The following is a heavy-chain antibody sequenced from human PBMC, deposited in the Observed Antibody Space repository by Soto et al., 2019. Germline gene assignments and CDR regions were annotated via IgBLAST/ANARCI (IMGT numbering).Heavy chain of an antibody. CDR3: ARDSGKGAYFDY. CDR1: GFTFSDHY. J-gene: IGHJ4*01. CDR2: IRNKANSYTT. Sequence: EVQLVESGGGLVQPGGSQRLSCAASGFTFSDHYMDWVRQAPGKGLEWVGRIRNKANSYTTDYAASVKGRFTISRDDSKDSLYLQMNSLKTEDTAIYYCARDSGKGAYFDYWGHGTPATVSS. V-gene: IGHV3-72*01. D-gene: IGHD1-26*01.